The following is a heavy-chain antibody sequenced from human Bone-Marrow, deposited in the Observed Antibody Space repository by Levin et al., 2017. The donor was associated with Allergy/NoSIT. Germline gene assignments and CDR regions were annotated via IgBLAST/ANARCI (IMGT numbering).Heavy chain of an antibody. CDR2: IKQDGSEK. CDR1: GFSFSTSW. CDR3: GRGAGWVFDY. J-gene: IGHJ4*02. D-gene: IGHD3-16*01. V-gene: IGHV3-7*04. Sequence: GGSLRLSCVASGFSFSTSWMAWARQAPGKGLEWVALIKQDGSEKFYVGSVEGRFTISRDNAKNSLYLQMDSLRAEDTAMYYCGRGAGWVFDYRGQGTLVTVSS.